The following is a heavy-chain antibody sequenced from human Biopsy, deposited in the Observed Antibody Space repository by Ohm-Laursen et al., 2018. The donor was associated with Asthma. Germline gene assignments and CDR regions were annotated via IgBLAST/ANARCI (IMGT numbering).Heavy chain of an antibody. D-gene: IGHD6-19*01. J-gene: IGHJ4*02. CDR1: GFTFSSYG. Sequence: SLRLSCAASGFTFSSYGMHWVRQAPGKGLEWVAVISYDGSKKYYADSVKGRFTISRDNSKNTLYLQMNSLRAEDTAVYYCARESSVAGSSDFDYWGQGTLVTVSS. CDR3: ARESSVAGSSDFDY. CDR2: ISYDGSKK. V-gene: IGHV3-30*03.